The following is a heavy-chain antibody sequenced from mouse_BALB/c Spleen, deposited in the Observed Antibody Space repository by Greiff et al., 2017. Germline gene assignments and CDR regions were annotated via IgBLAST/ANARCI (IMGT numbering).Heavy chain of an antibody. J-gene: IGHJ2*01. Sequence: QVQLQQPGAELVKPGASVKLSCKASGYTFTSYWMHWVKQRPGQGLEWIGEINPSNGRTNYTEKFKSKATLTVDKSSSTAYMQSSRLTSEDSAVYYCARFPSALGLDYWGQGTTLTVSS. CDR3: ARFPSALGLDY. V-gene: IGHV1S81*02. D-gene: IGHD6-1*01. CDR2: INPSNGRT. CDR1: GYTFTSYW.